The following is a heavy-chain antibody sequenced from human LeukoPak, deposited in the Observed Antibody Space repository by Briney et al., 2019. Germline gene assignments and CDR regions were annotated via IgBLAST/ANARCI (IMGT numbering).Heavy chain of an antibody. J-gene: IGHJ4*02. V-gene: IGHV3-23*01. D-gene: IGHD1-14*01. CDR1: GFTFSAYA. CDR3: GKGTPPPVY. Sequence: GGSLRLSCVASGFTFSAYAVGWVRRAPGVGLEWVSPISVSGSQTDYADSVKGRFTISRDNSKNTFYLQMNSLRAEDTAVYYCGKGTPPPVYWGPGTLVTVSS. CDR2: ISVSGSQT.